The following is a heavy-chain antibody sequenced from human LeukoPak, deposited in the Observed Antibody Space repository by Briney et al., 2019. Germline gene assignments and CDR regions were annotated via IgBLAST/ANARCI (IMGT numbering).Heavy chain of an antibody. Sequence: SETLSLTCTVSGYSISSGYYWGWIRQPPGKGLEWIGSIYHSGSTYYNPSLKSRVTISVDTSKNQFSLKLSSVTAADTAVYYCARDQRIAAAGTVDVWGKGTTVTVSS. CDR3: ARDQRIAAAGTVDV. V-gene: IGHV4-38-2*02. J-gene: IGHJ6*04. CDR2: IYHSGST. D-gene: IGHD6-13*01. CDR1: GYSISSGYY.